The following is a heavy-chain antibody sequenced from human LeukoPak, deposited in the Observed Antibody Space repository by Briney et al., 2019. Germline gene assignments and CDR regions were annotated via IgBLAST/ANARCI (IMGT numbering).Heavy chain of an antibody. D-gene: IGHD5-12*01. CDR3: ARDSPFGGYGYAFDI. CDR2: IYSGGNT. J-gene: IGHJ3*02. Sequence: GGSLRLSYAASGFTVSSNYMSWVRQAPGKGLEWVSVIYSGGNTYYADSVKGRFTISRDNSKNTLYLQMNSLRAEDTAVYYCARDSPFGGYGYAFDIWGQGTMVTVSS. V-gene: IGHV3-53*01. CDR1: GFTVSSNY.